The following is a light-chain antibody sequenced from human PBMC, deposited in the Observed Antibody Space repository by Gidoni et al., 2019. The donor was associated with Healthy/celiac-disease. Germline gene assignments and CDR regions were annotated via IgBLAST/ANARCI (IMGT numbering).Light chain of an antibody. CDR1: QSVSSN. Sequence: EIVMTQSPATLSVSPGERAPLSCRASQSVSSNLAWYQQKPGQAPRLLIYGASTRATGIPARFSGSGSGTEFTLTISSLQSEDFAVYYCQQYNNWPPSTFXYXTKVEIK. CDR3: QQYNNWPPST. V-gene: IGKV3-15*01. CDR2: GAS. J-gene: IGKJ1*01.